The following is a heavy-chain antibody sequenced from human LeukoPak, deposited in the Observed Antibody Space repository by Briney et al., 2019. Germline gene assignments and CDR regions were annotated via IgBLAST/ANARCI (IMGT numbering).Heavy chain of an antibody. J-gene: IGHJ4*02. V-gene: IGHV3-23*01. D-gene: IGHD1-26*01. CDR3: AKESLQSGY. CDR1: GFTFSNYG. Sequence: GRSLRLSCAASGFTFSNYGMQWVRQAPGKGLEWVSAISGSGGSTYYADSVKGRFTISRDNSKNTLYLQMNSLRAEDTAVYYCAKESLQSGYWGQGTLVTVSS. CDR2: ISGSGGST.